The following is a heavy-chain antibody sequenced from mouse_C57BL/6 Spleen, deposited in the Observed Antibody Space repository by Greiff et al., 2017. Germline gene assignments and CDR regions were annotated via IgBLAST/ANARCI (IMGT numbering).Heavy chain of an antibody. CDR3: TTFYYASREFDD. CDR2: IDPRNGDT. Sequence: VQLQQSGAELVRPGASVKLSCTASGFTFTSYCMHWVKQRPEQGLEWIGSIDPRNGDTDYAAKFKGKATMTADTSSSTAYLQLSSLTSEDSAVYYCTTFYYASREFDDWGQGTTLTVSS. D-gene: IGHD1-1*01. J-gene: IGHJ2*01. V-gene: IGHV14-1*01. CDR1: GFTFTSYC.